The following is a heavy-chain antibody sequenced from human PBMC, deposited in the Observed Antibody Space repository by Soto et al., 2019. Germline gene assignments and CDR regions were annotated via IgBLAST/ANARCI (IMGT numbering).Heavy chain of an antibody. Sequence: ASVKVSCKASGYTFTSYAMHWVRQAPGQRLEWMGWINAGNGNTKYSQKFQGRVTITRDTSASTAYMELSSLRSEDTAVYYCARVLGGWGGYPEWWFAPWGRGTLVTVSS. CDR3: ARVLGGWGGYPEWWFAP. CDR1: GYTFTSYA. CDR2: INAGNGNT. V-gene: IGHV1-3*01. D-gene: IGHD3-16*02. J-gene: IGHJ5*02.